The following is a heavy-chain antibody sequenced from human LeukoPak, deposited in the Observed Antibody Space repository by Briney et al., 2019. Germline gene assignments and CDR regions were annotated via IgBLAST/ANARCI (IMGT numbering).Heavy chain of an antibody. V-gene: IGHV3-11*01. J-gene: IGHJ4*02. CDR1: GFTFSDYY. CDR2: SSGSSI. CDR3: AREGSSSWYVDY. D-gene: IGHD6-13*01. Sequence: PGGSLRLSCAASGFTFSDYYMSWIGQAPGKGLEWVSYSSGSSIYYADFLKGRFTISRDNAKNSLYLQMHSLRAEDTAVYYCAREGSSSWYVDYWGQGTLVTASS.